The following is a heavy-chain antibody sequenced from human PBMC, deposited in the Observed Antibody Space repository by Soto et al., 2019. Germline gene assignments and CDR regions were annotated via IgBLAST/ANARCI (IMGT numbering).Heavy chain of an antibody. D-gene: IGHD4-17*01. V-gene: IGHV4-39*07. CDR2: IYYSGST. CDR3: AREHYGDYLADYYYGMDV. CDR1: GGSISSSSYY. Sequence: SETLSLTCTVSGGSISSSSYYWGWIRQPPGKGLEWIGSIYYSGSTYYNPSLKSRVTISVDTSKNQFSLKLSSVTAADTAVYYCAREHYGDYLADYYYGMDVWGQGTTVTVSS. J-gene: IGHJ6*02.